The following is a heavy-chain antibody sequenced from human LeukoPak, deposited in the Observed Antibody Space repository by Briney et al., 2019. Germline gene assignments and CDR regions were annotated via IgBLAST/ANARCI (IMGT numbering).Heavy chain of an antibody. V-gene: IGHV3-30-3*01. J-gene: IGHJ4*02. Sequence: GRSLRLSCAASGFTFSSCAMHWVRQAPGKGLEWVAVISYDGSNKYYADSVKGRFTISRDNSKNTLYLQMNSLRAEDTAVYYCAREGDYYFDYWGQGTLVTVSS. CDR1: GFTFSSCA. D-gene: IGHD2-21*02. CDR2: ISYDGSNK. CDR3: AREGDYYFDY.